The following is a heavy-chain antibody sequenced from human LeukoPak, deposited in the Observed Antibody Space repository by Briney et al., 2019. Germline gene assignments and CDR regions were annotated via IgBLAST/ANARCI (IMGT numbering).Heavy chain of an antibody. J-gene: IGHJ6*03. D-gene: IGHD3-10*01. V-gene: IGHV3-49*04. CDR1: GFTFGDYA. CDR2: IRSRAYGETT. Sequence: GGSLRLSCTVSGFTFGDYAMSWVRQAPGKGLEWVGFIRSRAYGETTDYAASVKGRFTISRDDSKSIAHLQMNSLKTEDTAVYYCTRYGSGKYMDVWGKGTTVTISS. CDR3: TRYGSGKYMDV.